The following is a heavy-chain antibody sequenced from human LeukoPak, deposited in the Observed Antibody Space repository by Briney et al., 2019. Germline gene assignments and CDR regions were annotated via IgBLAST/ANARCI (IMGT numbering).Heavy chain of an antibody. CDR1: GFTFSNAW. CDR3: ARGLLDYYGSGPGRGNWFDP. D-gene: IGHD3-10*01. J-gene: IGHJ5*02. Sequence: IPGGSLRLSCAASGFTFSNAWMSWVRQAPGKGLEWVGRIKSKTDGGTTDYAAPVKGRFTISRDDSKNTLYLQMNSLRAEDTAVYYCARGLLDYYGSGPGRGNWFDPWGQGTLVTVSS. CDR2: IKSKTDGGTT. V-gene: IGHV3-15*01.